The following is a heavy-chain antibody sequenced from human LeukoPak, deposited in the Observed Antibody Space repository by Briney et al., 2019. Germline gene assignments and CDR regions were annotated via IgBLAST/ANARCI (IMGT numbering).Heavy chain of an antibody. V-gene: IGHV1-2*06. CDR2: INPNSGGT. CDR1: GYTFTGYY. CDR3: ARGPNYYDSSGLAFDI. Sequence: ASVKVSCKASGYTFTGYYMHWVRQDPGQGLEWMGRINPNSGGTNYAQKFQGRVTMTRDTSISTAYMELSRLRSDDTAAYYCARGPNYYDSSGLAFDIWGQGTMVTVSS. D-gene: IGHD3-22*01. J-gene: IGHJ3*02.